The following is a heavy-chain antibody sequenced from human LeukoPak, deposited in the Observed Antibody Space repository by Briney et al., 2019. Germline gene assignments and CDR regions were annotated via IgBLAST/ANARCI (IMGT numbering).Heavy chain of an antibody. Sequence: GGSLRLSCAASGFTFSSYGMSWVRQAPGKGLEWVSSISSSSSYIYYADSVKGRFTISRDNAKNSLYLQMNSLRAEDTAVYYCARSGYSYGFYYYYYMDVWGKGTTVTVSS. D-gene: IGHD5-18*01. CDR3: ARSGYSYGFYYYYYMDV. CDR2: ISSSSSYI. V-gene: IGHV3-21*01. J-gene: IGHJ6*03. CDR1: GFTFSSYG.